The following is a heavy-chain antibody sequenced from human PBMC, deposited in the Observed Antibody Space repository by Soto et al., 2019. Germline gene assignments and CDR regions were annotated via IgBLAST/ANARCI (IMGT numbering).Heavy chain of an antibody. CDR1: GYTFTNYW. CDR3: ARRVTSSTGWDY. Sequence: EVQLVQSGAEVKKPGESLKISCKGSGYTFTNYWIGWLRQMPGKGLEWMGIIHGGDSNTRYSPSFDGQVTISNDKSINTAYLQWSSLKASDSAMYYCARRVTSSTGWDYWGQGTLVTVSS. V-gene: IGHV5-51*01. J-gene: IGHJ4*02. CDR2: IHGGDSNT. D-gene: IGHD6-19*01.